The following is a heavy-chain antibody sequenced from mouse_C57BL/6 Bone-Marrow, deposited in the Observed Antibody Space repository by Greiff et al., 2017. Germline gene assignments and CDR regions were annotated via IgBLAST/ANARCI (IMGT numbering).Heavy chain of an antibody. V-gene: IGHV1-19*01. CDR3: ASPAMDY. J-gene: IGHJ4*01. CDR2: INPYNGGT. CDR1: GYTFTDYY. Sequence: VHVKQSGPVLVKPGASVKMSCKASGYTFTDYYMNWVKQSHGKSLEWIGVINPYNGGTSYNQKFKGKATLTVDKSSSTAYMELNSLTSEDSAVYYCASPAMDYWGQGTSVTVSS.